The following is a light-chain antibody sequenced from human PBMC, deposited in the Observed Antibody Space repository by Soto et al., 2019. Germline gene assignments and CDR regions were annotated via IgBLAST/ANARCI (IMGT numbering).Light chain of an antibody. CDR1: QSVSDS. V-gene: IGKV1-5*01. J-gene: IGKJ1*01. Sequence: DIQMTQAPSTLSASVGDTVTITCRASQSVSDSLAWYQVKPGEAPKLLIFDVSNLETGVPSRFSGSGSGQEFSLKIRGLQPDDFATYYCQQYDYSRTSGQGTKVDLK. CDR2: DVS. CDR3: QQYDYSRT.